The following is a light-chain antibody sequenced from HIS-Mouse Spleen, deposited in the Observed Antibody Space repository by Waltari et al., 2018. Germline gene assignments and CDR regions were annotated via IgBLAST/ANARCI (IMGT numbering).Light chain of an antibody. CDR3: QKYNSAPVTLT. CDR2: AAS. V-gene: IGKV1-27*01. Sequence: DIQMTQSPSSLSASVGDRVTITCRASQGISNYLAWYQQKPGKVPKLLIYAASTLQSGVPSRFSGSGSGTDFTLTISSLQPEDVATYYCQKYNSAPVTLTFGGGTKVEIK. CDR1: QGISNY. J-gene: IGKJ4*01.